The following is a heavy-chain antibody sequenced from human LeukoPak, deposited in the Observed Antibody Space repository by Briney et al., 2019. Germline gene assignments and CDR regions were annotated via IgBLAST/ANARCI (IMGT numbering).Heavy chain of an antibody. Sequence: SETLSLTCTVSGGSISSGGYYWSWIRQHPGKGLEWIGYIYYSGSTYYNPSLKSRVTISVDTSKNQFSLKLSSVTAADTAVYYCARNTYDGGAFDIWGQGTMVTVSS. CDR1: GGSISSGGYY. CDR2: IYYSGST. J-gene: IGHJ3*02. CDR3: ARNTYDGGAFDI. D-gene: IGHD3-22*01. V-gene: IGHV4-31*03.